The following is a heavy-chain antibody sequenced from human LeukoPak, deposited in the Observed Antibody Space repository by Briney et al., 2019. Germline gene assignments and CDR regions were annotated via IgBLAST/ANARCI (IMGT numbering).Heavy chain of an antibody. J-gene: IGHJ4*02. Sequence: GGSLRLSCTASGFTFSCYTMTWVRQAPGTGLKWVSNITTGDGNTYYADSVKGRFTVSRDDSKNTLYLQMNSLRAEDTAVYYCAKDGGLWVSAHWGDSWGRGTLVTVSS. CDR3: AKDGGLWVSAHWGDS. CDR1: GFTFSCYT. D-gene: IGHD7-27*01. CDR2: ITTGDGNT. V-gene: IGHV3-23*01.